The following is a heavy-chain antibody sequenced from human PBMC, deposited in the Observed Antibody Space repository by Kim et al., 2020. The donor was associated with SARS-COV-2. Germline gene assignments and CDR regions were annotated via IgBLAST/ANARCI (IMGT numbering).Heavy chain of an antibody. CDR2: INHSGST. D-gene: IGHD1-26*01. V-gene: IGHV4-34*01. J-gene: IGHJ4*02. Sequence: SETLSLTCAVYGGSFSGYYWSWIRQPPGKGLEWIGEINHSGSTNYNPSLKSRVTISVDTSKNQFSLKLSSVTAADTAVYYCARVVLETVRSYLPHFDYWGQGTLVTVSS. CDR1: GGSFSGYY. CDR3: ARVVLETVRSYLPHFDY.